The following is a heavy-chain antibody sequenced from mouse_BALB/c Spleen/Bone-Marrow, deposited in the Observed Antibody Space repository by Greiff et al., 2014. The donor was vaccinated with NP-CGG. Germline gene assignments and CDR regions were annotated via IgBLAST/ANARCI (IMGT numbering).Heavy chain of an antibody. CDR1: GFNIKDTY. J-gene: IGHJ2*01. CDR3: ASYVYGYYFDY. D-gene: IGHD2-2*01. V-gene: IGHV14-3*02. Sequence: VQLQQSGAELVKSGASVKSSCTASGFNIKDTYMHWVKQRPEQGLEWIGRIDPANGNTKYDPKFQGKATITADTSSNTAYLQLSSLTSEDTAVYYCASYVYGYYFDYWGQGTTLTVSS. CDR2: IDPANGNT.